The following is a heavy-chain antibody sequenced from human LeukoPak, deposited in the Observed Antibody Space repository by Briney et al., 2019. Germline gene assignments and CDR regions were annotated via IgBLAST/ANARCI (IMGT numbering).Heavy chain of an antibody. D-gene: IGHD1-26*01. V-gene: IGHV1-2*02. CDR2: INPNSGGT. J-gene: IGHJ6*04. Sequence: ASVKVSCKASGYTFTGYYMHWVRQAPGQGLEWMGWINPNSGGTNYAQKFQGRVTMTRDTSISTAYMELSRLRSDDMAVYYCASLYTPGIVGATTVDVWGKGTTVTVSS. CDR3: ASLYTPGIVGATTVDV. CDR1: GYTFTGYY.